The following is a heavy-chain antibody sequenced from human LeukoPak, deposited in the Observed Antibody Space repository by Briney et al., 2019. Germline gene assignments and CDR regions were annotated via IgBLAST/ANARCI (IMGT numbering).Heavy chain of an antibody. D-gene: IGHD2-2*01. CDR3: ARDTERGVVPAASLSS. Sequence: ASVKVSCKASGYTFTNYGISWVRQAPGQGLEWMGWISVYNGRTDCAPKLQGRVTMTTDTSTSTAYMELRSLTSDDTAVYYCARDTERGVVPAASLSSWGQGTLVTVSS. J-gene: IGHJ4*02. CDR1: GYTFTNYG. V-gene: IGHV1-18*01. CDR2: ISVYNGRT.